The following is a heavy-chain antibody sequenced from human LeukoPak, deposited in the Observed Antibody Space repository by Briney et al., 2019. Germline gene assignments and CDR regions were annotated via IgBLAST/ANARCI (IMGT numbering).Heavy chain of an antibody. Sequence: ASVKVSCKASGYIFTDYYIHWVRQAPGQGLEWMGWINPNSGGTNYAQTFQGRVTVTRDTSISTAYMELSRLRPDDTAVYYCARVGRSVVIPAATGAYFDYWGQGTLVTVSS. CDR2: INPNSGGT. CDR3: ARVGRSVVIPAATGAYFDY. D-gene: IGHD2-2*01. V-gene: IGHV1-2*02. CDR1: GYIFTDYY. J-gene: IGHJ4*02.